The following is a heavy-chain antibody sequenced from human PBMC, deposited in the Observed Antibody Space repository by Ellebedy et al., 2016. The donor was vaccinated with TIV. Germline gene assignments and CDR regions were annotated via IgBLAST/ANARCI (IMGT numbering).Heavy chain of an antibody. CDR2: IDTRSDYI. J-gene: IGHJ4*02. Sequence: PGGSLRLSCAASGFTLGDFYMSWIRQAPGKGLEWLSYIDTRSDYINYAESVRGRFTISRDNAKNSLYLQMNNLKVEDTATYYCAKDYGGHDMAFDYWGQGALVTVSS. V-gene: IGHV3-11*06. CDR3: AKDYGGHDMAFDY. CDR1: GFTLGDFY. D-gene: IGHD4-23*01.